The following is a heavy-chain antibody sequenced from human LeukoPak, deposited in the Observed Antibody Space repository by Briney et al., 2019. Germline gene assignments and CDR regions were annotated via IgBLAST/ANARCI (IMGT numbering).Heavy chain of an antibody. D-gene: IGHD6-19*01. CDR2: LKSKTDGGTT. J-gene: IGHJ4*02. Sequence: GGSLRLSCAASGFTFSNACMTWVRQAPGKGLEWVGRLKSKTDGGTTDYAAPVKGRFTISRDDSKNTLYLQMNSLRAEDTAVYFCGSSGGDSTGSYTSVDYWGQGTLVTVSS. CDR1: GFTFSNAC. CDR3: GSSGGDSTGSYTSVDY. V-gene: IGHV3-15*01.